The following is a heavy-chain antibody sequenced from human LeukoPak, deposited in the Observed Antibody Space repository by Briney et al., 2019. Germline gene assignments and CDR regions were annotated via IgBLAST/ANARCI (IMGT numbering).Heavy chain of an antibody. CDR3: ARVSRDHDYGDY. CDR1: GFTFSSYA. J-gene: IGHJ4*02. V-gene: IGHV3-30-3*01. CDR2: ISYDGSNK. Sequence: QPGGSLRLSCAASGFTFSSYAMHWVRQAPGKGLEWVAVISYDGSNKYYADSVKGRFTISRDNSKNTLYLQMNSLRAEDTAVYYCARVSRDHDYGDYWGQGTLVTVSS.